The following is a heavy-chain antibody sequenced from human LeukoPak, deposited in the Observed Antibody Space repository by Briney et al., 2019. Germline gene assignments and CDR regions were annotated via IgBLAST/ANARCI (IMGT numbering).Heavy chain of an antibody. J-gene: IGHJ4*02. CDR3: ARGGGSSPSY. D-gene: IGHD6-6*01. CDR1: GGSLSSNSGSYY. CDR2: IYPSGST. Sequence: SETLSLTCSVSGGSLSSNSGSYYWSWIRQPAGKGLEWIGRIYPSGSTAYNPSLESRVTISVDTSKNQFSLNLNSVTAADTAVYYCARGGGSSPSYWGQGTLVTVSS. V-gene: IGHV4-61*02.